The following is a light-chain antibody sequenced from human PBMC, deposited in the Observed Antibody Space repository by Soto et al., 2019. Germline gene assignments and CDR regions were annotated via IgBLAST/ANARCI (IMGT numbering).Light chain of an antibody. CDR2: EDN. Sequence: QSVLTQPPSVSAAPGQTVTISCSGGSSNIENNYVSWYQHFPGTAPKLLIYEDNNRPSGIPDRFSCSKSGTSATLGITGLQTWDEADYYCVTWDGNLSAGVFGGGTKLTVL. V-gene: IGLV1-51*02. CDR3: VTWDGNLSAGV. CDR1: SSNIENNY. J-gene: IGLJ2*01.